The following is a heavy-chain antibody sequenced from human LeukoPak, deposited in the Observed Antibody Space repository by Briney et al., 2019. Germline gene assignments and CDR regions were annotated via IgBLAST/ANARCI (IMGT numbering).Heavy chain of an antibody. Sequence: PGGSLRLSCAASGFTFSSYGMSWVRQAPGKGLEWVSAMSGSGGSTYYADSVKGRFTISRDNSNNTLFLHLNSLRGEDTAVYYCTRNSGWYGLSWGQGTLVTVSS. V-gene: IGHV3-23*01. CDR3: TRNSGWYGLS. CDR1: GFTFSSYG. J-gene: IGHJ1*01. CDR2: MSGSGGST. D-gene: IGHD6-19*01.